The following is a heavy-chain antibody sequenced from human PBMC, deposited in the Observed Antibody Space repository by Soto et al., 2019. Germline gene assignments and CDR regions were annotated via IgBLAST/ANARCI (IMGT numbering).Heavy chain of an antibody. D-gene: IGHD5-12*01. J-gene: IGHJ4*02. Sequence: GGSLRLSCAASGFTFSSYGMHWVRQAPGKGLEWVAVISYDGSNKYYADSVKGRFTISRDNSKNTLYLQMNSLRAEDTAVYYCAKDGGSGYETKFDYWGQGTLVTVSS. CDR3: AKDGGSGYETKFDY. CDR1: GFTFSSYG. V-gene: IGHV3-30*18. CDR2: ISYDGSNK.